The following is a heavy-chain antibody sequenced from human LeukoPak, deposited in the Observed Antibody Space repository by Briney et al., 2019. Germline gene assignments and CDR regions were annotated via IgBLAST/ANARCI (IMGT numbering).Heavy chain of an antibody. CDR3: ARGDSTLFDY. V-gene: IGHV4-59*08. CDR1: GDSIRSYY. CDR2: IYYSGST. Sequence: PSETLSLTCTVSGDSIRSYYWSWIRQPPGKGLEWIGYIYYSGSTDYNPSLKSRVTISVDTSRNQFSLKLSSVTAADTAVYYCARGDSTLFDYWGQGTLVTVSS. J-gene: IGHJ4*02. D-gene: IGHD6-13*01.